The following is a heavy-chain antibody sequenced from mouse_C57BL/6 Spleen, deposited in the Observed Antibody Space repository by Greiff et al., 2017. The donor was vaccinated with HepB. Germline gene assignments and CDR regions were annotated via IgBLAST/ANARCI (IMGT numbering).Heavy chain of an antibody. Sequence: QVQLQQPGAELVKPGASVKMSCKASGYTFTSYWITWVKQRPGQGLEWIGDIYPGSGSTNYNEKFKSKATLTVDTSSSTAYMQLSSLTSEDSAVYYCARGVCPLYYFDYWGQGTTLTVSS. CDR2: IYPGSGST. V-gene: IGHV1-55*01. J-gene: IGHJ2*01. D-gene: IGHD2-10*02. CDR1: GYTFTSYW. CDR3: ARGVCPLYYFDY.